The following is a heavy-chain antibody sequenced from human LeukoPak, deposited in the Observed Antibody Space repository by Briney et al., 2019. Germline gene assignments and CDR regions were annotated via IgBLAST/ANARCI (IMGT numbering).Heavy chain of an antibody. CDR1: GFTFSSYA. D-gene: IGHD3-9*01. CDR2: ISGSGGST. Sequence: GGSLRLSCAASGFTFSSYARSWVRQAPGKGLEWVSAISGSGGSTYYADSVKGRFTISRDNSKNTLYLQMNSLRAEDTAVYYCANNPRHFDWLTDDAFDIWGQGTMVTVSS. J-gene: IGHJ3*02. V-gene: IGHV3-23*01. CDR3: ANNPRHFDWLTDDAFDI.